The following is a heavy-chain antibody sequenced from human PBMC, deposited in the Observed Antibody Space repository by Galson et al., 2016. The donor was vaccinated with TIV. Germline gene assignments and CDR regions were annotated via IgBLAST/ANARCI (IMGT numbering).Heavy chain of an antibody. Sequence: SLRLSCAGSGFTFSSYEVNWVRQAPGKGLEWISYISPSGTIYYADSVKGRFTNSRDNAKNSLFLQMNSLRAEDSAGYFCARVATFVYAFDLWGQGTVVTVS. CDR2: ISPSGTI. J-gene: IGHJ3*01. CDR3: ARVATFVYAFDL. V-gene: IGHV3-48*03. D-gene: IGHD5-12*01. CDR1: GFTFSSYE.